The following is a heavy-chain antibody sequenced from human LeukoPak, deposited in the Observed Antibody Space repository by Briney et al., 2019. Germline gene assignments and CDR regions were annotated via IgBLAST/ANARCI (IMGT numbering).Heavy chain of an antibody. J-gene: IGHJ4*02. CDR2: ISPGDSDT. CDR3: ARTMVRGVIASVRDY. CDR1: GYSFTSYW. V-gene: IGHV5-51*01. Sequence: GESLKISCKGSGYSFTSYWIGWVRQMPGKGLEWMGIISPGDSDTRYSPSFQGQVTISADKSLSTAYLQWSSLKASDTAMYSCARTMVRGVIASVRDYWGQGTLVTVSS. D-gene: IGHD3-10*01.